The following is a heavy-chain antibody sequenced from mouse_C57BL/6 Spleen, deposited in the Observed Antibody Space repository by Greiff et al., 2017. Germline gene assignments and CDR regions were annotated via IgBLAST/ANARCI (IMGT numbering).Heavy chain of an antibody. CDR3: ARKGTTDYFDY. D-gene: IGHD1-1*01. CDR1: GYTFTSYW. J-gene: IGHJ2*01. V-gene: IGHV1-69*01. Sequence: QVQLQQPGAELVMPGASVKLSCKASGYTFTSYWMHWVKQRPGQGLEWIGEIDPSDSYTNYNQKFKGKSTLTVDKSSSTAYMQLSSLTSEDSAVYYCARKGTTDYFDYGGQGTTRTVSS. CDR2: IDPSDSYT.